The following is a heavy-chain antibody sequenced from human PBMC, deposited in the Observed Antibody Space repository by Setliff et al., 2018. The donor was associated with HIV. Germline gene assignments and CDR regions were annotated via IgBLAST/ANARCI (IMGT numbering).Heavy chain of an antibody. J-gene: IGHJ2*01. D-gene: IGHD5-12*01. CDR2: IIPMYGTT. V-gene: IGHV1-69*13. CDR3: ASAPPYIVATSDYCYFDV. Sequence: SVKVSCKASRGTFNRYTISWVRQAPGQGLEWMGGIIPMYGTTKYAKKFQGRVTLTADESTSTAYMELSGLKSEDTALYYCASAPPYIVATSDYCYFDVWGRGTLVTVSS. CDR1: RGTFNRYT.